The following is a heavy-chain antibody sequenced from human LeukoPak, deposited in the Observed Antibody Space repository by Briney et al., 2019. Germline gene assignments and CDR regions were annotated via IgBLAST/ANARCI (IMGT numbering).Heavy chain of an antibody. CDR3: ARDGRGYSYGSTYYYYYYMDV. D-gene: IGHD5-18*01. CDR1: GGSISSYY. Sequence: SETLSLTCTVSGGSISSYYWSWIGQPPGKGLEWIGYIYYSGSTNYNPSLKSRVTISVDTSKNQFSLKLSSVTAADTAVYYCARDGRGYSYGSTYYYYYYMDVWGKGTTVTVSS. V-gene: IGHV4-59*01. CDR2: IYYSGST. J-gene: IGHJ6*03.